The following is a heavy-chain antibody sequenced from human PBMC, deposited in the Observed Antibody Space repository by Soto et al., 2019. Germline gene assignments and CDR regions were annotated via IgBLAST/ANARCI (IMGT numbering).Heavy chain of an antibody. CDR2: INHSGST. Sequence: SETLSLTCTVSGGSISSSSYYLGWIRQPPGKGLEWIGSINHSGSTNYNPSLKSRVTISVDTSKNQFSLKLSSVTAADTAVYYCAREMYYYDSSGYWRNLRQNWFDPWGQGTLVTVSS. CDR1: GGSISSSSYY. J-gene: IGHJ5*02. D-gene: IGHD3-22*01. V-gene: IGHV4-39*07. CDR3: AREMYYYDSSGYWRNLRQNWFDP.